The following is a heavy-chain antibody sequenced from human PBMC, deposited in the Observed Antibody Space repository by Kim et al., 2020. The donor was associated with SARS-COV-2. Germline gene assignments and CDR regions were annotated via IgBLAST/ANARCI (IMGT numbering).Heavy chain of an antibody. CDR1: GYSFTSYW. CDR2: IYPGDSDT. CDR3: ARHVDWTTVTTYYYYYGMDV. V-gene: IGHV5-51*01. J-gene: IGHJ6*02. Sequence: GESLKISCKGSGYSFTSYWIGWVRQMPGKGLEWMGIIYPGDSDTRYSPSFQGQVTISADKSISTAYLQWSSLKASDTAMYYCARHVDWTTVTTYYYYYGMDVWGQGTTVTVSS. D-gene: IGHD4-17*01.